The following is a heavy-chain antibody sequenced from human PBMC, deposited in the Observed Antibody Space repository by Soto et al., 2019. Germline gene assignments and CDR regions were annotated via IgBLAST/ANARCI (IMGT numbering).Heavy chain of an antibody. Sequence: SQTLSLTCAISGDSVSSNTGAWNWIRQSPSRGLEWLGRTYYKSKWNNDYAESVKSRITINPDTSKNQFSLQLNSVTPEDSAVYYCARGRVTIWGTDFYYSLDVWGRGTTVTVSS. J-gene: IGHJ6*02. CDR1: GDSVSSNTGA. CDR3: ARGRVTIWGTDFYYSLDV. D-gene: IGHD3-16*01. CDR2: TYYKSKWNN. V-gene: IGHV6-1*01.